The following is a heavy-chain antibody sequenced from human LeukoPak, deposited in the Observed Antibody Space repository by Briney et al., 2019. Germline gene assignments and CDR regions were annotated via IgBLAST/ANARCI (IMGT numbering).Heavy chain of an antibody. CDR1: RSTFKTYD. V-gene: IGHV1-8*01. Sequence: GASVKASCKASRSTFKTYDIHWVRQTRGQGLEWMAWMNPKTGTTGYATTFQGRISMTSNTSISTAYMELSSVRPEDTGIYYCARGLLGYYYYYMDVWGEGTTVTVSS. CDR3: ARGLLGYYYYYMDV. D-gene: IGHD2-21*01. CDR2: MNPKTGTT. J-gene: IGHJ6*03.